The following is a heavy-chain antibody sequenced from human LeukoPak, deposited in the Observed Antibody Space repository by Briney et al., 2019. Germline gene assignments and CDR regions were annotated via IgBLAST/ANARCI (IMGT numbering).Heavy chain of an antibody. V-gene: IGHV1-46*01. CDR3: ARSRCSSTSCYSNFQH. J-gene: IGHJ1*01. D-gene: IGHD2-2*01. CDR1: GYTFTSYY. CDR2: INPSGGST. Sequence: ASVKVSCKASGYTFTSYYMHWVRQAPGQGLEWMGIINPSGGSTSYAQKFQGRVTMTTDTSTSTAYMELRSLRSDDTAVYYCARSRCSSTSCYSNFQHWGQGTLVTVSS.